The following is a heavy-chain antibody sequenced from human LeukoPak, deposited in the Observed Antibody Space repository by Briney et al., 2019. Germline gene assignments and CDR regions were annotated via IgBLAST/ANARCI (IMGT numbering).Heavy chain of an antibody. J-gene: IGHJ4*02. CDR1: GFTFSDYG. V-gene: IGHV3-30*18. D-gene: IGHD6-6*01. Sequence: GGSLRLSCAASGFTFSDYGMHWDRLAPGKGLEWVAHISHDGSSQNYADSVQGRFTISRDNSKNTVDLQMNSLRAEDTAVYYCAKDWPLPNTSTSFGRHFLEYWGQGTLVTVSS. CDR2: ISHDGSSQ. CDR3: AKDWPLPNTSTSFGRHFLEY.